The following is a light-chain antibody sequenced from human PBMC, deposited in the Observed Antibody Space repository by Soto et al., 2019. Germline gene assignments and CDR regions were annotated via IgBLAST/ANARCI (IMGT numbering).Light chain of an antibody. Sequence: EIVLTQSPATLSLSPGERATLSCRASQSVSSYLAWYQQKPGQAPRLLIYDASNRATGIPARFSGSGSGTDFTLTTSGIDPEDFSVSSCKQCSNWGTTFGPGTNVDIK. CDR2: DAS. CDR1: QSVSSY. CDR3: KQCSNWGTT. J-gene: IGKJ3*01. V-gene: IGKV3-11*01.